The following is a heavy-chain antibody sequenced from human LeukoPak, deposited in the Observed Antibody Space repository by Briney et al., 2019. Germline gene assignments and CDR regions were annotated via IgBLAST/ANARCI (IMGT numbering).Heavy chain of an antibody. J-gene: IGHJ6*03. Sequence: GRSLRLSCAASGFTFSSYGMSWVRQAPGKGLEWVSAISGSGGSTYYADSVKGRFTISRDNSKNTLYLQMNSLRAEDTAVYYCAKYTPELLWFGELLYGGYYYMDVWGKGTTVTISS. CDR1: GFTFSSYG. V-gene: IGHV3-23*01. CDR3: AKYTPELLWFGELLYGGYYYMDV. D-gene: IGHD3-10*01. CDR2: ISGSGGST.